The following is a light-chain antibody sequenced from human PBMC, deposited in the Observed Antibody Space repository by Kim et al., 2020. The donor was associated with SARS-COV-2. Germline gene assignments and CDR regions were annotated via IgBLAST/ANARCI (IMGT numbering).Light chain of an antibody. CDR2: GAS. V-gene: IGKV1-17*01. J-gene: IGKJ5*01. Sequence: GSVVDRVSITCRASQDIRNDVGWYQKKPGRAPKRLIYGASSLQSGVPSRFSGSVSGTEFPLTISSVQPEDFATLFSLQHSIYPITFGQGTRREIK. CDR1: QDIRND. CDR3: LQHSIYPIT.